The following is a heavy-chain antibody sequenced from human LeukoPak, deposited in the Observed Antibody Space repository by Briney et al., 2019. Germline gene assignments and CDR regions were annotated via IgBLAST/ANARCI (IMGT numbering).Heavy chain of an antibody. CDR2: ISYDGSNK. CDR3: AKDWGIVGYSSSWYVLGY. CDR1: GFTFSSYG. D-gene: IGHD6-13*01. J-gene: IGHJ4*02. V-gene: IGHV3-30*18. Sequence: PGGSLRLSCAASGFTFSSYGMHWVRQAPGKGLEWVAVISYDGSNKYYADSVKGRFTISRDNSKNTLYLQMNSLRAEDTAVYYCAKDWGIVGYSSSWYVLGYWGQGTLVTVSS.